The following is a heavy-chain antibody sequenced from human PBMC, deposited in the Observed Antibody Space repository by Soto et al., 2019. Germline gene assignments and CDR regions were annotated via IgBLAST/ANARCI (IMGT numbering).Heavy chain of an antibody. D-gene: IGHD1-26*01. CDR3: TNSHAWELNN. V-gene: IGHV4-4*02. J-gene: IGHJ4*02. CDR2: IFESGYT. CDR1: GGSISSSSW. Sequence: QVQLQESGPGLVKPSGTLSRTCAVSGGSISSSSWCTWVRKSPGKGLAWTGEIFESGYTNYNTSLMSRLTMSVDKSKNQFSLNLSSLTAADTAVYFCTNSHAWELNNWGQGTLVTVSS.